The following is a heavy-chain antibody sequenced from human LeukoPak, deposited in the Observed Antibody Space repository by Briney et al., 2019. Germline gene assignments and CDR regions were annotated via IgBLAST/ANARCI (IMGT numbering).Heavy chain of an antibody. J-gene: IGHJ4*02. CDR1: GFTFSSYG. CDR2: ISYDGSNK. Sequence: GGSLRLSCAASGFTFSSYGMHWVRQAPGRVLEWVAVISYDGSNKYYADSVKGRFTISRDNSKNTLYLQMNSMTAEDTAVYYCATTYYYDSSGYRFDYWGQGTLVTVSS. CDR3: ATTYYYDSSGYRFDY. V-gene: IGHV3-30*03. D-gene: IGHD3-22*01.